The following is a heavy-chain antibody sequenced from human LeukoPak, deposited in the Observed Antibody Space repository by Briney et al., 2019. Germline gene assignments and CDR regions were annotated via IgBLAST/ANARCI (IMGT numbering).Heavy chain of an antibody. J-gene: IGHJ4*02. D-gene: IGHD3-10*01. CDR3: ASITVVRGVINPFDY. CDR2: IYYSGST. Sequence: PSETLSLTCTVSGGSISSYYWSWIRQPPGKGLEWIGYIYYSGSTNYNPSLKSRVTISVDTSKNQFSLKLSSVTAADTAVYYCASITVVRGVINPFDYWGQGTLVTVSS. V-gene: IGHV4-59*08. CDR1: GGSISSYY.